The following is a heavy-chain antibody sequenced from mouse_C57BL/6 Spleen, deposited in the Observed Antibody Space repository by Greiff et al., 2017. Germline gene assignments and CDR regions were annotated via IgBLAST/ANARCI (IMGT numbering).Heavy chain of an antibody. CDR1: GYTFTSYW. J-gene: IGHJ1*03. CDR2: IDPSDSET. CDR3: ARSKGNYWYFDV. Sequence: QVQLQQPGAELVRPGSSVKLSCKASGYTFTSYWMHWVKQRPIQGLEWIGNIDPSDSETHYNQKFKDKATLTVDKSSSTAYMQLSSLTSEGSAVYYCARSKGNYWYFDVWGTGTTVTVSS. V-gene: IGHV1-52*01. D-gene: IGHD2-1*01.